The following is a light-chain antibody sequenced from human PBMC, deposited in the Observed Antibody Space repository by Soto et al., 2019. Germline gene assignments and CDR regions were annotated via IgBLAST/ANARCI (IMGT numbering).Light chain of an antibody. V-gene: IGKV1-5*03. Sequence: IQMTQSPSTPSGSLGDRVTITCRASQTISSWLAWYQQKPGKAPKLLIYKASTLKSGVPSRFSGSGSGTEGTITISSLQPDDGSTYYCQHYNSYSEAFGQGTKVDIK. CDR3: QHYNSYSEA. CDR1: QTISSW. CDR2: KAS. J-gene: IGKJ1*01.